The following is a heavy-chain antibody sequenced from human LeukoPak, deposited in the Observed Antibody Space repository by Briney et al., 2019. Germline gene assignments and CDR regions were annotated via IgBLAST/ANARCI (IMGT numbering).Heavy chain of an antibody. Sequence: SETLSLTCTVSGGSLSSYYWSWIRQPPGKGLEWIGYIYYSGSTNYNPSLKSRVTISVDTSKNQFSLKLSSVTAADTAVYYCARLNPRTGDAFDIWGQGTMVTVSS. CDR2: IYYSGST. CDR1: GGSLSSYY. V-gene: IGHV4-59*01. D-gene: IGHD3-10*01. J-gene: IGHJ3*02. CDR3: ARLNPRTGDAFDI.